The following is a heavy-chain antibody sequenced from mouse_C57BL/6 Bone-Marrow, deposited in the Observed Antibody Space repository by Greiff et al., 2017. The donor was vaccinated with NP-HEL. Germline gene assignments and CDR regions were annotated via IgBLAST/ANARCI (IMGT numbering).Heavy chain of an antibody. CDR3: ARWGPDFDY. Sequence: QVQLKQPGAELVRPGTSVKLSCKASGYTFTSYWMHWVKQRPGQGLEWIGVIDPSDSYTNYNQKFKGKATLTVDTSSSTAYMQLSSLTSEDSAVYYCARWGPDFDYWGQGTTLTVSS. V-gene: IGHV1-59*01. CDR1: GYTFTSYW. CDR2: IDPSDSYT. J-gene: IGHJ2*01.